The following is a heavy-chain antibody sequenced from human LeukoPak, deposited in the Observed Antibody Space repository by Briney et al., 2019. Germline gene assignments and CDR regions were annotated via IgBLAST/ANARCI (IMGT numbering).Heavy chain of an antibody. CDR1: GYTLTELS. J-gene: IGHJ4*02. V-gene: IGHV1-24*01. D-gene: IGHD3-10*01. Sequence: ASVKVSCKVSGYTLTELSMHWVRQAPGKGLEWMGGFDPEDGETIYAQKFQGRVTMTEDTSTDTAYMELSSLRSEDTAVYYCATDRIWFGEFGFDYWGQGTLVTVSS. CDR3: ATDRIWFGEFGFDY. CDR2: FDPEDGET.